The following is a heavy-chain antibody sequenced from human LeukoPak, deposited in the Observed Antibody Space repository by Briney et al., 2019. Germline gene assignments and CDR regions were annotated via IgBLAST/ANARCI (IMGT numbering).Heavy chain of an antibody. CDR1: GFTFSKYW. J-gene: IGHJ4*02. Sequence: GGSLRLSCAASGFTFSKYWMSWVRQAPRKGLEWVSAITGSGRNAYYADSVKGRFTISRDNSKNTVYLQMSSLRADDTAVYYCAKDPYDSSGHDQGAYWGQGTLVTVSS. CDR2: ITGSGRNA. V-gene: IGHV3-23*01. CDR3: AKDPYDSSGHDQGAY. D-gene: IGHD3-22*01.